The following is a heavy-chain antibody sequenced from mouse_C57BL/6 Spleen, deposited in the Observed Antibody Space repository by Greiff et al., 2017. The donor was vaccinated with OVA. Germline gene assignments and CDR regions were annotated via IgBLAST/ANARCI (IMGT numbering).Heavy chain of an antibody. Sequence: EVQRVESGGDLVKPGGSLKLSCAASGFTFSSYGMSWVRQTPDKRLEWVATISSGGSYTYYPDSVKGRFTISRDNAKNTLYLQMSSLKSEDTAMYYCARQSTVVAPGWYFDVWGTGTTVTVSS. CDR3: ARQSTVVAPGWYFDV. D-gene: IGHD1-1*01. V-gene: IGHV5-6*01. CDR1: GFTFSSYG. J-gene: IGHJ1*03. CDR2: ISSGGSYT.